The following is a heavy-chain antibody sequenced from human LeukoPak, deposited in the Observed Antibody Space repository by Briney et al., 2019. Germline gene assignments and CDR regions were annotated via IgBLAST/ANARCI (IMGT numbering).Heavy chain of an antibody. CDR3: ARDGENAVAGPGGDY. Sequence: ASVNVSCMASGYTFTSYGISWVRQAPGQGLEWMGWISAYNGNTNYAQKLQGRVTMTTDTSTSTAYMELRSLRSDDTAVYYCARDGENAVAGPGGDYWGQGTLVTVSS. CDR1: GYTFTSYG. D-gene: IGHD6-19*01. CDR2: ISAYNGNT. V-gene: IGHV1-18*01. J-gene: IGHJ4*02.